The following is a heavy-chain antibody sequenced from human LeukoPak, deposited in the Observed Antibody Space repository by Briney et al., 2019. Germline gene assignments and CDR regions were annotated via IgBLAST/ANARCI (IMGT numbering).Heavy chain of an antibody. V-gene: IGHV1-18*01. D-gene: IGHD3-22*01. CDR1: GYTFTSYG. Sequence: ASVKVSCKASGYTFTSYGISWVRQAPGQGLEWMGWISPNSGDTNYAQKFQGRVTITADESTSTAYMELSSLRSEDTAVYYCARDPIYYNSSGPLSAFDIWGQGTMVTVSS. J-gene: IGHJ3*02. CDR2: ISPNSGDT. CDR3: ARDPIYYNSSGPLSAFDI.